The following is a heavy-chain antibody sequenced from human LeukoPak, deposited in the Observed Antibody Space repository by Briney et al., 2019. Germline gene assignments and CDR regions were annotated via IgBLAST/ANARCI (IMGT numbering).Heavy chain of an antibody. D-gene: IGHD3-3*02. CDR3: ARVSIFGVVIPPDF. CDR1: GFTFSSYA. J-gene: IGHJ4*02. Sequence: GGSLRLSCAASGFTFSSYAMHWVRQAPGKGLEWVAVISSDGNTKYYADSVKGRFTISRDNSKNTLYLQMNSPRAEDTAVYYCARVSIFGVVIPPDFWGQGTLVTVFS. V-gene: IGHV3-30*16. CDR2: ISSDGNTK.